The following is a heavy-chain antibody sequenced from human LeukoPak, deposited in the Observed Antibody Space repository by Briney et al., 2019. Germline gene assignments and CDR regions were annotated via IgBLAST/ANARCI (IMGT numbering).Heavy chain of an antibody. CDR2: ISGSGGST. D-gene: IGHD2-15*01. V-gene: IGHV3-23*01. CDR3: AKYLYYSYCSGGSCYPRTDY. J-gene: IGHJ4*02. CDR1: GFTFSSYA. Sequence: GGSLRLSCAASGFTFSSYAMSWVRQAPGKGLEWVSAISGSGGSTYYADSVKGRFTISRDNSKNTLYLQINSLRAEDTAVYYCAKYLYYSYCSGGSCYPRTDYWGQGTLVTVSS.